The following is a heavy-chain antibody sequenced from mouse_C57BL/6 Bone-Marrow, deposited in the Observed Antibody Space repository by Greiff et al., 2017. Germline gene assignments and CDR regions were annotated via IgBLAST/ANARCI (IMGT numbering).Heavy chain of an antibody. J-gene: IGHJ4*01. CDR2: IDPENGDT. D-gene: IGHD2-1*01. CDR3: TTPYGNYDATDY. Sequence: VQLQQSGAELVRPGASVKLSCTASGFNIKDDYMHWVKQRPEQGLEWIGWIDPENGDTEYASKFQGKATITADTSSNTAYLQLSSLTSEDTAVYYCTTPYGNYDATDYWGQGTSVTVSS. V-gene: IGHV14-4*01. CDR1: GFNIKDDY.